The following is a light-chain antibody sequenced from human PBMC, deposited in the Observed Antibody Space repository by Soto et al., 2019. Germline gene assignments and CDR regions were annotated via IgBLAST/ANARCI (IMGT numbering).Light chain of an antibody. CDR3: QQYGGSPIT. CDR1: QGFITN. V-gene: IGKV3-20*01. CDR2: GSS. J-gene: IGKJ5*01. Sequence: EIVLTQSPGPVSLSPGERATLSCRASQGFITNLAWYHQRPGQAPRLLIYGSSSRATGIPDRCSGGWSGTDFTPTISRVEDGDVVVYFCQQYGGSPITFGQGTRLEI.